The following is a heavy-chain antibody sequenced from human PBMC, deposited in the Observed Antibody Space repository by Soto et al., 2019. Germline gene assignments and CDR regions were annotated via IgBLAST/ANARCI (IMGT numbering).Heavy chain of an antibody. V-gene: IGHV3-23*01. CDR3: ARGPYVDTSIDIDY. D-gene: IGHD5-18*01. Sequence: PGGSLRLSCAASGFICTSYDMSWVRQTPGKGLEWVSTILVSDSTHYEDSVRGRFTISRDRSKNTLYLQMNSLRPDDTAVYFCARGPYVDTSIDIDYWGQGTRVTVS. CDR2: ILVSDST. CDR1: GFICTSYD. J-gene: IGHJ4*02.